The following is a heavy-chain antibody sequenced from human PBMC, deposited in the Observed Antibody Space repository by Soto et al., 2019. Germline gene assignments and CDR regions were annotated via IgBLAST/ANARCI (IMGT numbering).Heavy chain of an antibody. V-gene: IGHV3-48*03. CDR2: ISSSGSTI. Sequence: EVQLVESGGGLVQPGGSLRLSCAASGFTFSSYEMNWVRQAPGKGLEWVSYISSSGSTIYYADSVKGRFTISRDNAKNSLYRQMNSLRAEDTAVDYCARLVVATPLYDYWGPGTLVTGSS. D-gene: IGHD1-26*01. J-gene: IGHJ4*02. CDR3: ARLVVATPLYDY. CDR1: GFTFSSYE.